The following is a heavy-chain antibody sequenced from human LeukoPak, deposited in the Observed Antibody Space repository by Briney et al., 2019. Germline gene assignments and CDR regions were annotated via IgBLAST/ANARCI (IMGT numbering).Heavy chain of an antibody. D-gene: IGHD6-13*01. J-gene: IGHJ4*02. CDR2: INPSGDST. V-gene: IGHV1-46*01. CDR3: ARSRAADY. CDR1: GYTFTSYY. Sequence: ASVKVSCKASGYTFTSYYMHWVRQTPGQGLEWMGIINPSGDSTTYAEKFQGRVTMTRDTSASTVYMELSSLRSEDTAVYYCARSRAADYWGQGTLVTVSS.